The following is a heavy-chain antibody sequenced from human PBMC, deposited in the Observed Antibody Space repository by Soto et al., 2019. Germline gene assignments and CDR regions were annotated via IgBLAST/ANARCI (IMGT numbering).Heavy chain of an antibody. CDR3: ARDLRVYSNWFDP. CDR2: INPNSGDT. D-gene: IGHD2-15*01. V-gene: IGHV1-2*02. CDR1: GYMFSSYY. Sequence: DSVKVACNTSGYMFSSYYMHWVRQAPGQGLEWIGWINPNSGDTDYAQRFRGRVTMTRDTSITTAYMELTDLRSDDTAIYYCARDLRVYSNWFDPWGQGTLVTVS. J-gene: IGHJ5*02.